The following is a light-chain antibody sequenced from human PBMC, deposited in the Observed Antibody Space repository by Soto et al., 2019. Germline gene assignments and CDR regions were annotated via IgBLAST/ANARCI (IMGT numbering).Light chain of an antibody. Sequence: QSVLTQPPSVSEAPRQRVTISCSGSSSNIGNNAVTWYQQLPGKAPKLLMYYDDLLPSGVSDRFSGSKSGTSASLAISGLQSEDEADYYCAAWDDSLNGLVFGGGTKLTVL. J-gene: IGLJ2*01. V-gene: IGLV1-36*01. CDR1: SSNIGNNA. CDR2: YDD. CDR3: AAWDDSLNGLV.